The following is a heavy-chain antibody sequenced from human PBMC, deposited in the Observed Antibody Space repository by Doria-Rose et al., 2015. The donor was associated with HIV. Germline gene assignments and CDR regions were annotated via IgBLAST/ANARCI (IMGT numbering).Heavy chain of an antibody. CDR1: GGSISHYY. V-gene: IGHV4-59*01. CDR2: IFDTGST. D-gene: IGHD1-26*01. J-gene: IGHJ4*02. Sequence: QVQLQESGPGLVKPSETLSLTCSVSGGSISHYYWSWIRQPPGKGLEYIGDIFDTGSTNYSPSSKSRVSISIDTSKNKCSLRLSSVTAADTAVYYCARVLSGTYDYWGQGTLVTVSS. CDR3: ARVLSGTYDY.